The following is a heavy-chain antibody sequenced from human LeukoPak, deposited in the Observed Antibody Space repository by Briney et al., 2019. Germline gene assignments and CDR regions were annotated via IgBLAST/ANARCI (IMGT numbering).Heavy chain of an antibody. CDR1: GFTFSSSA. CDR2: ISSSSITI. D-gene: IGHD1-26*01. V-gene: IGHV3-48*01. Sequence: GGSLRLSCAASGFTFSSSAMSWVRQAPGKGLEWVSYISSSSITIYYADSVKGRFTISRDNGKNSLYLQMNSLRVEDTAVYYCAKVDGTYTYNFDYWGRGTLVTVSS. CDR3: AKVDGTYTYNFDY. J-gene: IGHJ4*02.